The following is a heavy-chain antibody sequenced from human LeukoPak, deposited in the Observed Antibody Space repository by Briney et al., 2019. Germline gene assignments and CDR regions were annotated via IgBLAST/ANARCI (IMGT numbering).Heavy chain of an antibody. J-gene: IGHJ3*02. Sequence: SETLSLTCTVSGGSISSYYWTWIRQAPGKGLESIGFISYSGSTNYTPSLKSRVTISLDTSKNQFSLKLTSVTAADTAVYYCARGASSLGAFDIWGRGTMVTVSS. CDR1: GGSISSYY. CDR2: ISYSGST. D-gene: IGHD6-13*01. V-gene: IGHV4-59*01. CDR3: ARGASSLGAFDI.